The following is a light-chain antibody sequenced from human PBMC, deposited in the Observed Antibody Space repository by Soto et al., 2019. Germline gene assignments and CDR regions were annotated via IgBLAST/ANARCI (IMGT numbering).Light chain of an antibody. CDR1: QTISSW. CDR3: QHYNSYPEA. Sequence: DIQMTQSPSTLCGSVGDRVTITCRASQTISSWLAWYQQKPGKAPKLLIYKASTLKSGVPSRFSGSGSGTEFTLTISSLQPDDFATYYCQHYNSYPEAFGQGTKVDI. CDR2: KAS. J-gene: IGKJ1*01. V-gene: IGKV1-5*03.